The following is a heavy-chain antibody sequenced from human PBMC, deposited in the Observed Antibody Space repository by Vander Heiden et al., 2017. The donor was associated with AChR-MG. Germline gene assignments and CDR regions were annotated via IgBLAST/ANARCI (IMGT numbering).Heavy chain of an antibody. J-gene: IGHJ4*02. CDR3: ASGDYFYAY. Sequence: EVQLVESGGGLVQPGGSLRLTCAASGLNFSSYEMNWVRQAPGKGLEWVSYISSSGSTISYADSVKGRFTISRDNAKNSLYLQMNSLRAEDTAVYYCASGDYFYAYWGQGTLVTVSS. D-gene: IGHD4-17*01. CDR2: ISSSGSTI. V-gene: IGHV3-48*03. CDR1: GLNFSSYE.